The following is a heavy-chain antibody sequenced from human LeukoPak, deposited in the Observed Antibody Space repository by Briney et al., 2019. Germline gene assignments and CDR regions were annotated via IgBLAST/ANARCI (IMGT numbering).Heavy chain of an antibody. D-gene: IGHD3-3*01. J-gene: IGHJ4*02. Sequence: GGSLRLSCAASGFTVSTNHMSWVRQAPGKGLEWVSSISSSSSYIYYADSVKGRFTISRDNAKNSLYLQMNSLRAEDTAVYYCARDYDFWSYWGDWGQGTLVTVSS. V-gene: IGHV3-21*01. CDR3: ARDYDFWSYWGD. CDR1: GFTVSTNH. CDR2: ISSSSSYI.